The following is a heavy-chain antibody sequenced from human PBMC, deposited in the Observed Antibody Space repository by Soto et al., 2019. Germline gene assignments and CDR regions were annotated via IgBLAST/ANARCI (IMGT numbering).Heavy chain of an antibody. Sequence: QVQLVHSGAEVRKPGSSVKVSCKASGDTFSFYSINWVRQAPGLGLEWMGRINPILSMSNYAQRFQGRVTMTADKSTSTAYMELSGLRSEDTAIYYCASSYGSGYRAFDYWGQGALVTASS. J-gene: IGHJ4*02. D-gene: IGHD3-10*01. V-gene: IGHV1-69*02. CDR1: GDTFSFYS. CDR2: INPILSMS. CDR3: ASSYGSGYRAFDY.